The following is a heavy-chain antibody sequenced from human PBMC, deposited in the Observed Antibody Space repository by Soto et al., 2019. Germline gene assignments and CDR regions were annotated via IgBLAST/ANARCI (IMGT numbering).Heavy chain of an antibody. J-gene: IGHJ3*01. D-gene: IGHD1-26*01. CDR1: GASVINDY. V-gene: IGHV4-59*02. Sequence: QVQLQESGPGVVKPSETLSLTCTVTGASVINDYWNWIRQPPGKGLEWIGFVYDSGSTSYNSSLKSRLTISVQTSKNQFSLKLSSVTAADTAVYYCVRLVGATGSYSYAVWGQGTMVTVSS. CDR2: VYDSGST. CDR3: VRLVGATGSYSYAV.